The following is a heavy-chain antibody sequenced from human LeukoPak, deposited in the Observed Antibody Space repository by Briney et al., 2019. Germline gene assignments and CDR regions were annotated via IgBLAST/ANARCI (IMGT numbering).Heavy chain of an antibody. CDR1: GGSINNGGYY. D-gene: IGHD5-24*01. V-gene: IGHV4-31*02. CDR2: IYYSGSS. Sequence: PSETLSLTWTVSGGSINNGGYYWSWIRRHPGKGLEWIGYIYYSGSSYYNPSLRSRVTISVDTSKNHFSLKLSSVTAADTAVYYCARNRDGYNSFYYWGQGTLVTVSS. J-gene: IGHJ4*02. CDR3: ARNRDGYNSFYY.